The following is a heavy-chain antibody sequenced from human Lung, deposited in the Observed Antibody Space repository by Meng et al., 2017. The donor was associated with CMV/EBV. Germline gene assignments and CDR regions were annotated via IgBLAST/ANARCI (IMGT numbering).Heavy chain of an antibody. CDR2: ISSSGNTV. J-gene: IGHJ5*01. D-gene: IGHD3-3*01. Sequence: FTFSDYYMGWIRKAPGMGLEWVSYISSSGNTVYYANSVKGRFTISRDNAKNSLYLQMNNLRAEDTAVYYCARDRFFLGWELRGCWFDSWGQGTLVTVSS. CDR3: ARDRFFLGWELRGCWFDS. CDR1: FTFSDYY. V-gene: IGHV3-11*01.